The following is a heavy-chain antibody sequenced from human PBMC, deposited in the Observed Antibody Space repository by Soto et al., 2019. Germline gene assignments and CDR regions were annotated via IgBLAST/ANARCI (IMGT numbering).Heavy chain of an antibody. CDR3: AREVFSRLYDSGYDYHEGAFDI. CDR1: GGAISTFY. J-gene: IGHJ3*02. D-gene: IGHD5-12*01. Sequence: NPSETLSLTCTVSGGAISTFYWSLVRQSPGKGLEWIGYIYYTGTTNYNPSLRSRVTISIDTSKDQFSLKLNSVTAADTAVYFCAREVFSRLYDSGYDYHEGAFDIWGQGKMVTVSS. V-gene: IGHV4-59*01. CDR2: IYYTGTT.